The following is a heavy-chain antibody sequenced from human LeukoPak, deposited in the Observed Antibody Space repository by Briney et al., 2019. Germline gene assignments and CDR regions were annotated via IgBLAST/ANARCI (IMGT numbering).Heavy chain of an antibody. Sequence: EASVKVSSKASGGTFSSYAISWVRQAPGQGLEWMGRIIPILGIANYAQKFQGRVTITADKSTSTAYMELSSLRSEDTAVYYCARVTIFGVVSLGRDYYGMDVWGQGTTVTVSS. D-gene: IGHD3-3*01. CDR2: IIPILGIA. J-gene: IGHJ6*02. CDR1: GGTFSSYA. CDR3: ARVTIFGVVSLGRDYYGMDV. V-gene: IGHV1-69*04.